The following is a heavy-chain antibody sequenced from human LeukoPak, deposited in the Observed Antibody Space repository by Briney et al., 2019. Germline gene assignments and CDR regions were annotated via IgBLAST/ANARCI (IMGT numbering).Heavy chain of an antibody. Sequence: GGSLRLSCAASGFTFSSYSMNWVRQAPGKGLEWVSSISSSSSYIYYADSVKGRFTISRDNAKNTLYLQMNSLRAEDTAVYYCARVFPCSGGSCFPFDYWGQGTLVTVSS. V-gene: IGHV3-21*01. J-gene: IGHJ4*02. CDR3: ARVFPCSGGSCFPFDY. CDR2: ISSSSSYI. CDR1: GFTFSSYS. D-gene: IGHD2-15*01.